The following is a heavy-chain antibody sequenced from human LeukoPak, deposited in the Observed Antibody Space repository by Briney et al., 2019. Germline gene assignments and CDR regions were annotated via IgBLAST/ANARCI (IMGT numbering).Heavy chain of an antibody. CDR3: ARTIQKLTWFDP. J-gene: IGHJ5*02. V-gene: IGHV3-11*01. CDR1: GFTFSDYY. D-gene: IGHD1-1*01. CDR2: ISSSGSTI. Sequence: PGGSLRLSCVASGFTFSDYYMSWIREAPREGLEWVSYISSSGSTIYYADSVKGRFTISRDNAKSSLYLQMNSLRAEDTAVYYCARTIQKLTWFDPWGQGTLVTVSS.